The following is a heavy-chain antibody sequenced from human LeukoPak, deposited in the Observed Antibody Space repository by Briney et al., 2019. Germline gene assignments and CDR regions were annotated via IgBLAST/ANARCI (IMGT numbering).Heavy chain of an antibody. V-gene: IGHV1-18*01. Sequence: ASVKVSCKASGYTFFYYGVSWVRQAPGQGLEWMGWISTDNGNTNYAQKLQGRVTLTTDMSTSTAYMELRSLRSDDTAVYYCARVDCSGDECYSEVYWGQGTLVTVSS. CDR3: ARVDCSGDECYSEVY. D-gene: IGHD2-15*01. CDR2: ISTDNGNT. CDR1: GYTFFYYG. J-gene: IGHJ4*02.